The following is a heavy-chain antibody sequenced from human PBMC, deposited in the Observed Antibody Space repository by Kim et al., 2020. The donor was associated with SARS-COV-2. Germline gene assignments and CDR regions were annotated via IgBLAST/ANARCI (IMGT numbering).Heavy chain of an antibody. Sequence: GGSLRLSCVASGFTFSTYWMHWVRQAPRKGLVWVSRITRDGSGTSYADSVKGRITISRDNAKNTLYLQMNSLIVEDTAVYYCAREVQSGNSPFDYWGQGTLVTVSS. CDR3: AREVQSGNSPFDY. J-gene: IGHJ4*02. V-gene: IGHV3-74*01. CDR2: ITRDGSGT. CDR1: GFTFSTYW. D-gene: IGHD1-26*01.